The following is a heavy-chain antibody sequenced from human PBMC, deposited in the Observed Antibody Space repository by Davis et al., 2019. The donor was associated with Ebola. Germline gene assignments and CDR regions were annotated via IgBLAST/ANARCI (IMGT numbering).Heavy chain of an antibody. D-gene: IGHD1/OR15-1a*01. V-gene: IGHV1-18*04. Sequence: ASVKVSCKASGYTLSDNYMHWVRQAPGQGLEWMRWVGASNNKTNYAQKFQGRVAMTTDTSTSTAYMELRSLTSDDTAVYFCARTTYTWNRDWGQGALVTVSS. CDR1: GYTLSDNY. J-gene: IGHJ4*02. CDR2: VGASNNKT. CDR3: ARTTYTWNRD.